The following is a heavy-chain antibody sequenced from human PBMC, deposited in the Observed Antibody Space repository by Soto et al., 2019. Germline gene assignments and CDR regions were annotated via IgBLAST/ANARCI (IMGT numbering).Heavy chain of an antibody. D-gene: IGHD3-22*01. J-gene: IGHJ3*02. CDR2: INPNSGGT. CDR3: ARRMYYYDSSGYYGDAFDI. Sequence: ASVKVSCKASGYTFTGYYMHWVRQAPGQGLEWMGWINPNSGGTNYAQKFQGWVTMTRDTSISTAYMELSRLRSDDTAVYYCARRMYYYDSSGYYGDAFDIWGQGTMVTVSS. V-gene: IGHV1-2*04. CDR1: GYTFTGYY.